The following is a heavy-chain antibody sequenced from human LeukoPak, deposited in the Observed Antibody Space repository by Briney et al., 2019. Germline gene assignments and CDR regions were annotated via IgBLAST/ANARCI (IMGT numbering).Heavy chain of an antibody. Sequence: SETLSLTCAVYGGSFSGYYWSWIRQPPGKGLEWIGEINHSGCTNYNPSLKSRVTISVDTSKNQFSLKLSSVTAADTAVYYCARARPRYCSGGSCYQKDYWGQGTLVTVSS. J-gene: IGHJ4*02. D-gene: IGHD2-15*01. V-gene: IGHV4-34*01. CDR2: INHSGCT. CDR1: GGSFSGYY. CDR3: ARARPRYCSGGSCYQKDY.